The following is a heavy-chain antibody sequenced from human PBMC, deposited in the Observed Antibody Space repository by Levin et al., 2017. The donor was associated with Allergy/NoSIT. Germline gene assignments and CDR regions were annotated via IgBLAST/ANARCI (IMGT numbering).Heavy chain of an antibody. J-gene: IGHJ6*02. CDR3: PHRLTGMGGMDV. Sequence: SGPTLVKPPQTLTLTCTFSGFSLSPSGVGVGWIRQPPGKALEWLALIYWDDDKRYSPSLKSRLTITKDTSNNQVVLTITNMDPVDTATYYSPHRLTGMGGMDVWGQGTTVTVSS. CDR2: IYWDDDK. V-gene: IGHV2-5*02. D-gene: IGHD1-14*01. CDR1: GFSLSPSGVG.